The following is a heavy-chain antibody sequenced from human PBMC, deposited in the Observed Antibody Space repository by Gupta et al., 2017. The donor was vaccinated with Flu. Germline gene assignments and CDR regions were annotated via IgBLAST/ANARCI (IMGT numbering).Heavy chain of an antibody. J-gene: IGHJ4*02. CDR2: ISSSGDTV. D-gene: IGHD3-3*01. V-gene: IGHV3-11*01. Sequence: PGKGLEWISYISSSGDTVYYADSVKGRFTVYRENARNSVYLQMNSLKAEDTALYYCARDRYYDFWSGYPDYWGQGTRVNVSS. CDR3: ARDRYYDFWSGYPDY.